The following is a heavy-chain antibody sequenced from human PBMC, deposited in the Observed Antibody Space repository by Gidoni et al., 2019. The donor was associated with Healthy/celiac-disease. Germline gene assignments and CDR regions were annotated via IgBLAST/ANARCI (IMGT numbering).Heavy chain of an antibody. CDR2: IYYSGST. V-gene: IGHV4-31*03. CDR1: GGPISSGGYY. J-gene: IGHJ4*02. CDR3: ARGGYSYGYFDY. Sequence: QVQLQESGPGLVKPSQTLSLTATVPGGPISSGGYYWSWIRQHPGKGLEWIGYIYYSGSTYYNPSLKSRVTISVDTSKNQFSLKLSSVTAADTAVYYCARGGYSYGYFDYWGQGTLVTVSS. D-gene: IGHD5-18*01.